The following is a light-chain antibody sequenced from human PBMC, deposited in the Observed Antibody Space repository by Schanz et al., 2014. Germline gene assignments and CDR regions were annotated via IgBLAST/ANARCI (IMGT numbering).Light chain of an antibody. CDR3: QQYGSSPQNT. CDR1: QSVSSSY. J-gene: IGKJ2*01. CDR2: DTS. V-gene: IGKV3-20*01. Sequence: EIVLTQSPGTLSLSPGERATLSCRASQSVSSSYLAWYQHIPGQAPRLLIYDTSNRATGIPARFSGSGSGRDFTLTISRLEPEDFAVYYCQQYGSSPQNTFGQGTKLEIK.